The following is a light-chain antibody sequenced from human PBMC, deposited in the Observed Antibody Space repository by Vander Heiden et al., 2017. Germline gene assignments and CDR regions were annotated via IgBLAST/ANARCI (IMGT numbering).Light chain of an antibody. Sequence: QSVLTQPPSASGSPGQRVTLSCSVSNSNIVNWYQQLPGTAPKLLMYSNNQRPSGVPDRFSGSKSGTSASLAISGLQAEDEADYYCAAWDDSLNGWVFGGGTKLTVL. CDR3: AAWDDSLNGWV. J-gene: IGLJ3*02. CDR1: NSNI. CDR2: SNN. V-gene: IGLV1-44*01.